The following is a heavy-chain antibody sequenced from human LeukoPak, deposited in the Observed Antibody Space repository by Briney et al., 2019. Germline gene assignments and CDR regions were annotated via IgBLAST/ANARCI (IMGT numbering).Heavy chain of an antibody. Sequence: PSETLSLTCTVSGGSISGGGYYWSWIRRNPGKGLEWIGYIFDNGSTDYNPSLKSRVTISVDTSKNQLSLKLSSLTAADTAVYYCARESYGSGSYYYWGQGTLVTVSS. CDR1: GGSISGGGYY. CDR2: IFDNGST. D-gene: IGHD3-10*01. CDR3: ARESYGSGSYYY. J-gene: IGHJ4*02. V-gene: IGHV4-31*03.